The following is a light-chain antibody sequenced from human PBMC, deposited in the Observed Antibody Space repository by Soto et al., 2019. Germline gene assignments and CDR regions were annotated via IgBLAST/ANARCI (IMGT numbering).Light chain of an antibody. V-gene: IGKV1-9*01. CDR1: QGLSSF. CDR3: QELNSFPLP. CDR2: GAF. Sequence: IPLTQSPSSLSASVGDRVTITCRASQGLSSFLAWYQQKPGKAPKLVIYGAFTLQSGVPSSFSGSGSGPAFTLTTGSLQPEDFATYYCQELNSFPLPFGPGTKVDIK. J-gene: IGKJ3*01.